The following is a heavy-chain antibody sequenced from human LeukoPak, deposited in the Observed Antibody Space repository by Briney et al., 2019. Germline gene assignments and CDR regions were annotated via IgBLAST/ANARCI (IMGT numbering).Heavy chain of an antibody. CDR3: VAQGGWARFDY. D-gene: IGHD6-19*01. CDR1: GFTFDTYS. V-gene: IGHV3-48*04. J-gene: IGHJ4*02. Sequence: GGSLRLSCVASGFTFDTYSMSWIRQAPGKGLEWTSYITDDSKTMYYADSVKGRFTISRDNAKNALYLQMNSLRGEDTAVYYCVAQGGWARFDYWGQGTLVTVSS. CDR2: ITDDSKTM.